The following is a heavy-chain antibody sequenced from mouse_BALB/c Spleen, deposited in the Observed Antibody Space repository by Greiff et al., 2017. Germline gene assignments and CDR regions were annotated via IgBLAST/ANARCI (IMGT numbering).Heavy chain of an antibody. CDR1: GFTFTDYY. J-gene: IGHJ2*01. CDR3: ARDKPDLLLQKTVYFDY. CDR2: IRNKANGYTT. V-gene: IGHV7-3*02. Sequence: EVHLVESGGGLVQPGGSLRLSCATSGFTFTDYYMSWVRQPPGKALEWLGFIRNKANGYTTEYSASVKGRFTISRDNSQSILYLQMNTLRAEDSATYYCARDKPDLLLQKTVYFDYWGQGTTLTVSS. D-gene: IGHD1-1*01.